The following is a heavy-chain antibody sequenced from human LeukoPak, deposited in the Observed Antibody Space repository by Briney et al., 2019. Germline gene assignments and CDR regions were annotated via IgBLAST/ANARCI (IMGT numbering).Heavy chain of an antibody. CDR1: GYTFTGFY. Sequence: ASVKVSCKASGYTFTGFYIYWVRQAPGLGLEWMGWINSNTGVTNYAQNFQGRVTMTRDTSITTVYMELSGLRSDDTAMYYCARDPFGDYHLYYGMDVWGQGTTVTVSS. V-gene: IGHV1-2*02. CDR2: INSNTGVT. J-gene: IGHJ6*02. D-gene: IGHD4-17*01. CDR3: ARDPFGDYHLYYGMDV.